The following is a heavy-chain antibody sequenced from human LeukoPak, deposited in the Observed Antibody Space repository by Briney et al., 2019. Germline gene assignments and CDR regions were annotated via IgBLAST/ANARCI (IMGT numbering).Heavy chain of an antibody. CDR2: ISGSGGRT. D-gene: IGHD3-9*01. Sequence: GGSLRLSCAASGSTFSRYDMSWVRQAPGKGLEWLSVISGSGGRTYYADSVKGRFTVSRDNSKNTLYLQMNSLRAEDTAVFYCAKDLRPDISTGSPFDYWGQGTLVTVSS. J-gene: IGHJ4*02. V-gene: IGHV3-23*01. CDR3: AKDLRPDISTGSPFDY. CDR1: GSTFSRYD.